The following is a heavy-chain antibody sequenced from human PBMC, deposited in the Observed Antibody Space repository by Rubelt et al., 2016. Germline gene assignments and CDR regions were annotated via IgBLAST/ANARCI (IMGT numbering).Heavy chain of an antibody. CDR3: AKDGYQLPPGGMDV. CDR2: IWSDGSNK. V-gene: IGHV3-33*06. Sequence: VQLVESGGGLVQPGGSLRLSCAASGFTVSTTYMSWVRQAPGKGLESVAVIWSDGSNKDYADSVKGRFTISRDNSKNTLYLQMNSRRAEDTAVYYCAKDGYQLPPGGMDVWGQGTTVTVSS. J-gene: IGHJ6*02. CDR1: GFTVSTTY. D-gene: IGHD2-2*01.